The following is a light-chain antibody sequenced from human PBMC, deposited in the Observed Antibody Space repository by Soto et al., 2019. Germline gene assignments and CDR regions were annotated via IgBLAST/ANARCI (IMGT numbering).Light chain of an antibody. Sequence: AIRMTQSPSSFPASTGDRVTITRRASQGISSYLAWYQQKQGKAPKILIYAASTLQSGVPPRFSGSGSGTYFTLTISRLQPEDFETYYCLQADSFPWTFGHGTKVDIK. V-gene: IGKV1-8*01. J-gene: IGKJ1*01. CDR3: LQADSFPWT. CDR1: QGISSY. CDR2: AAS.